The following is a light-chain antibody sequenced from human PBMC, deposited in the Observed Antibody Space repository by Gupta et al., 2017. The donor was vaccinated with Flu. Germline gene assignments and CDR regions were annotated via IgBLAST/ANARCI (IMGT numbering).Light chain of an antibody. V-gene: IGKV1-27*01. CDR3: HKNNSYPSVT. Sequence: DIKMTQSPSSLSAFVGDRVTITCRASQGIGNYLAWYQLKPGKVPQLLIYAASTWQSGVPSRFCGCGCGKHLALTNSSRQQEDVASYYYHKNNSYPSVTFGQGTPVDIK. CDR2: AAS. CDR1: QGIGNY. J-gene: IGKJ5*01.